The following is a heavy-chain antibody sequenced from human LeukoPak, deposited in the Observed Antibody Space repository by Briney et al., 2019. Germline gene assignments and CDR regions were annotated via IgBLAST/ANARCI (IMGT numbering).Heavy chain of an antibody. CDR2: ISYDGSNK. D-gene: IGHD6-19*01. CDR1: AFTFNNYG. CDR3: AKGPWLAYPYYFDY. V-gene: IGHV3-33*05. Sequence: GGSLRLSCAASAFTFNNYGMHWVRQAPGKGLEWVAVISYDGSNKYYADSVKGRFTISRDNSKNTLYLQMNSLRAEDTAVYYCAKGPWLAYPYYFDYWGQGTLVTVSS. J-gene: IGHJ4*02.